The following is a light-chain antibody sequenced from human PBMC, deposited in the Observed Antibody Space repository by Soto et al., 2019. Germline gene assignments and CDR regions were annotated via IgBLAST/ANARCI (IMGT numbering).Light chain of an antibody. J-gene: IGLJ1*01. V-gene: IGLV2-8*01. Sequence: QSALTQPPSASGSPGQSVTISCTGTSSDVGHYTYVAWYQQHPGKAPKLLLYEVHKRPSRVPDRFSGSKSGNTASLTVSGLQAEDEADYYCSSYAGNNNLAVFGTRTKVTV. CDR1: SSDVGHYTY. CDR2: EVH. CDR3: SSYAGNNNLAV.